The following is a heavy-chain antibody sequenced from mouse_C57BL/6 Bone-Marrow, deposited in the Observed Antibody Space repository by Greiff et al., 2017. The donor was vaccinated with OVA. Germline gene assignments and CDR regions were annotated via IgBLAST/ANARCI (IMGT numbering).Heavy chain of an antibody. V-gene: IGHV5-4*01. CDR2: ISDGGSYT. Sequence: EVKLVESGGGLVKPGGSLKLSCAASGFTFSSYAMSWVRQTPEKRLEWVATISDGGSYTYYPDNVKGRFTISRDNAKNNLYLQMSHLKSEDTAMYYCARECYWYFDVWGTGTTVTVSS. CDR1: GFTFSSYA. J-gene: IGHJ1*03. CDR3: ARECYWYFDV.